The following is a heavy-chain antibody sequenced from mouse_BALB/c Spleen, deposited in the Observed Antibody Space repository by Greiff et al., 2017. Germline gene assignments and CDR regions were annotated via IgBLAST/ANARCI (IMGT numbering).Heavy chain of an antibody. Sequence: EVKLVESGGGLVQPGGSRKLSCAASGFTFSSFGMHWVRQAPEKGLEWVAYISSGSSTIYYADTVKGRFTISRDNPKNTLFLQMTSLRSEDTAMYYCAREGIAYWGQGTLVTVSA. CDR3: AREGIAY. V-gene: IGHV5-17*02. J-gene: IGHJ3*01. CDR2: ISSGSSTI. CDR1: GFTFSSFG.